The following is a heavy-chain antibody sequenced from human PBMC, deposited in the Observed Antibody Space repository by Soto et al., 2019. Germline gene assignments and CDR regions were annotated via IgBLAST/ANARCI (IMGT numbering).Heavy chain of an antibody. Sequence: QITLKESGPTLVKPTQTLTLTCTFSGFSLSTSGVGVGWIRQPPGKALEWLALIYWDDDKRYSPSLKSRLTIPKDTPKNPVVLTMTNMDPVDTATYYCVQGRGPFDFWGQGTLVTVSS. CDR2: IYWDDDK. CDR3: VQGRGPFDF. CDR1: GFSLSTSGVG. V-gene: IGHV2-5*02. J-gene: IGHJ4*02. D-gene: IGHD3-16*01.